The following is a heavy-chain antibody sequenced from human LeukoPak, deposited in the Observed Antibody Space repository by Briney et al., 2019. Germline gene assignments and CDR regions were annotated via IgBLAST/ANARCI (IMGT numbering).Heavy chain of an antibody. V-gene: IGHV3-48*03. Sequence: GGSLRLSCAASGFTFSSYEMNWVRQAPGKGLEWVSYMSSSGSTIYYADSVKGRFTISRDNAKNSLYLQMNSLRAEDTAVYYCARVGCSGGSCRFGNYFDYWGQGTLVTVSS. CDR2: MSSSGSTI. CDR1: GFTFSSYE. D-gene: IGHD2-15*01. J-gene: IGHJ4*02. CDR3: ARVGCSGGSCRFGNYFDY.